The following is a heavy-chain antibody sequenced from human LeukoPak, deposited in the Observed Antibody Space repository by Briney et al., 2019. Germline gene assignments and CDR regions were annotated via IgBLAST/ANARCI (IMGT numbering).Heavy chain of an antibody. V-gene: IGHV4-39*01. CDR3: ARVGYCSGGSCYSSGWFDP. J-gene: IGHJ5*02. CDR2: IHYSGTT. Sequence: SETLSLTCTVSGGSISSSSYYWGWIRQPPGKGLEWIGSIHYSGTTHYNPSLKSRVTISVDTSKNQFSLKVNSVTAAHTAVPSSARVGYCSGGSCYSSGWFDPWGQGTLVTVSS. D-gene: IGHD2-15*01. CDR1: GGSISSSSYY.